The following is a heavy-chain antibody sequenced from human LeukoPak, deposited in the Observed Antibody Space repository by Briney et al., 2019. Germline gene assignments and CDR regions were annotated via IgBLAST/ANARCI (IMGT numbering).Heavy chain of an antibody. D-gene: IGHD3-10*02. Sequence: PGGSLRLSCAASGFTFSSYWMSWVRQAPGKGLEWLSYISLSADFTYYRDSVKGRFTISRDNAKNSLYLQMNSLRAEDTAVYYCAELGITMIGGVWGKGTTVTISS. V-gene: IGHV3-21*05. CDR3: AELGITMIGGV. J-gene: IGHJ6*04. CDR2: ISLSADFT. CDR1: GFTFSSYW.